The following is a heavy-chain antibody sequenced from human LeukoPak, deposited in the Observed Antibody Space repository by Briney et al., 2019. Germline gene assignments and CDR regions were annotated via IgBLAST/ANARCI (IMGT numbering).Heavy chain of an antibody. CDR2: IYHSGST. Sequence: PSETLSLTCAVSGGSISSGGYSWSWIRQPPGKGLEWIGYIYHSGSTYYNPSLKSRVTISVDRSKNQFSLKLSSVTAADTAVYYCARAERFLASYFDYWGQGTLVTVSS. CDR3: ARAERFLASYFDY. V-gene: IGHV4-30-2*01. D-gene: IGHD3-3*01. J-gene: IGHJ4*02. CDR1: GGSISSGGYS.